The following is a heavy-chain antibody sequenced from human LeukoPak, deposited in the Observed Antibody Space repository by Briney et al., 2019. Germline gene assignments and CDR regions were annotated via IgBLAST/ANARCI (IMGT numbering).Heavy chain of an antibody. CDR3: ARGLRGYSYGPRPYYDMDV. D-gene: IGHD5-18*01. CDR2: INSDGSST. V-gene: IGHV3-74*01. Sequence: GGSLRLSCAASGFTFSSYWMHWVRQAPGKGLVWVSRINSDGSSTSYADSVKGRFTISRDNAKNTLYLQMNSLRAEDTAVYYCARGLRGYSYGPRPYYDMDVWGQGTTVTVSS. CDR1: GFTFSSYW. J-gene: IGHJ6*02.